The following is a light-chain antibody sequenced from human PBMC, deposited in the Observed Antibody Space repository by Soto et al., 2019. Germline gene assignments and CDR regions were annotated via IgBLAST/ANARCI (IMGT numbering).Light chain of an antibody. CDR2: GAS. Sequence: EIVMTQSPVPLSLSPVSRSTPSCMANQHVGSNLAWYQQKPGQAPRLLIYGASTRATGIPARFSGSGSGTEFTLTISSLQSEDFAVYYCQQYNNWPPITFGQGTRLEIK. J-gene: IGKJ5*01. CDR1: QHVGSN. CDR3: QQYNNWPPIT. V-gene: IGKV3-15*01.